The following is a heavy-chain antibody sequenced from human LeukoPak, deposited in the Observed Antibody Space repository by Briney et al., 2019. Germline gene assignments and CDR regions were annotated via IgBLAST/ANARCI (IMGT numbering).Heavy chain of an antibody. Sequence: ASVKVSCKASGYTFTNYYMHWLRQPPGQGLEWMGWINPNSGGTNYAQKFQGRVTMTRDTSISTAYMDLSRLGSDDTAVYYCARDGAPDYWSQGTLVTVSS. J-gene: IGHJ4*02. CDR3: ARDGAPDY. CDR2: INPNSGGT. V-gene: IGHV1-2*02. CDR1: GYTFTNYY. D-gene: IGHD3-16*01.